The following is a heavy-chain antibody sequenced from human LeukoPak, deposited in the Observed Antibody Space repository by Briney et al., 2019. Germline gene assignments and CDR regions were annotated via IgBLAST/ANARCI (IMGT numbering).Heavy chain of an antibody. CDR1: GFTFSSYS. J-gene: IGHJ4*02. CDR2: ISSSSSYI. Sequence: GGSLRLSCAASGFTFSSYSMNWVRQAPGEGLEWVSSISSSSSYIYYADSVKGRFTISRDNAKNSLYLQMNSLRAEDTAVYYCARGGMNDASYLHFDYWGQGTLVTVSS. D-gene: IGHD3-16*02. V-gene: IGHV3-21*01. CDR3: ARGGMNDASYLHFDY.